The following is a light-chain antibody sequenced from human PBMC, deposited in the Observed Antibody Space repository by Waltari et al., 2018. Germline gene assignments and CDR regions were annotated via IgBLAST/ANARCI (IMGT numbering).Light chain of an antibody. CDR3: QSSDSSVTFAV. Sequence: SYDLTQPLSVSVALGQTARITCTENNIGNKNVHWYQQKPGQAPVLVMYRDSNRPSGIPERFSGSTSGTRATLTIRGAQAEDEAHYYCQSSDSSVTFAVFGGGTKLTVL. CDR1: NIGNKN. V-gene: IGLV3-9*01. CDR2: RDS. J-gene: IGLJ2*01.